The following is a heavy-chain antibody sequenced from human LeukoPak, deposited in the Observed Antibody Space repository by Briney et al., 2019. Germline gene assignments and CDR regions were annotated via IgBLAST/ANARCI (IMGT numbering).Heavy chain of an antibody. V-gene: IGHV1-18*01. Sequence: ASVKVSCKASGYTFTSYGISWVRQAPGQGLEWMGWISAYNGNTNYAQKLQGRVTMTTDTSTSTAYMELSSLRSEDTAVYYCVRGAPIRVAVAATFDPWGQGTLVTVPS. J-gene: IGHJ5*02. CDR3: VRGAPIRVAVAATFDP. CDR1: GYTFTSYG. D-gene: IGHD6-19*01. CDR2: ISAYNGNT.